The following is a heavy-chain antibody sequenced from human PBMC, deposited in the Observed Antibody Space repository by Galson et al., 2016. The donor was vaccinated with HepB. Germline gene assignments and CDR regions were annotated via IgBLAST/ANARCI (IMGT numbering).Heavy chain of an antibody. CDR1: GYSFTNYW. J-gene: IGHJ2*01. Sequence: QSGAEVKKPGESLRISCKASGYSFTNYWITWVRQMPGKGLEWMGRIDPSDSYTDYSPSFQGHVTISADKSISTAYLQWSSLKASDTAMYYCARLNRYDNSDYHYWYSDLWGRGTLITVSS. CDR3: ARLNRYDNSDYHYWYSDL. D-gene: IGHD3-22*01. CDR2: IDPSDSYT. V-gene: IGHV5-10-1*01.